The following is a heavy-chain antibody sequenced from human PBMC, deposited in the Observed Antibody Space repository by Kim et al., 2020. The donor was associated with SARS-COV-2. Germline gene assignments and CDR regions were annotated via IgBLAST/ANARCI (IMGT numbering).Heavy chain of an antibody. CDR1: GYTFTGYY. Sequence: ASVKVSCKASGYTFTGYYMHWVRQAPGQGLEWMGRINPNSGGTNYAQKFQGRVTMTRDTSISTAYMELSRLRSDDTAVYYCARDLTIFGVVSRDYWGQGTLVTVSS. D-gene: IGHD3-3*01. CDR3: ARDLTIFGVVSRDY. CDR2: INPNSGGT. V-gene: IGHV1-2*06. J-gene: IGHJ4*02.